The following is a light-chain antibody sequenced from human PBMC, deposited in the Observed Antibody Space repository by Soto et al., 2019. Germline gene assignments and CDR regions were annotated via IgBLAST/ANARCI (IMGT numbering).Light chain of an antibody. CDR3: QQRSNWPIT. V-gene: IGKV3-11*01. CDR1: QSVSSY. CDR2: DAS. J-gene: IGKJ5*01. Sequence: EIVLTQSPATLSLSPGERATLSCRTSQSVSSYFAWYQQKPGRAPRLLIYDASNRATGIPARFIGSGSGTDFTLTISSLEPEDFAVYYCQQRSNWPITVGQGTRLDIK.